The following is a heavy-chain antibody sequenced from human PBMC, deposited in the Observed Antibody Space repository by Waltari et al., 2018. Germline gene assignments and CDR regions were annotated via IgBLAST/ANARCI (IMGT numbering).Heavy chain of an antibody. J-gene: IGHJ3*02. CDR2: IMTDGSEE. V-gene: IGHV3-7*01. D-gene: IGHD3-22*01. CDR1: GCTLSRYW. CDR3: ARDQWFAFDI. Sequence: EVQLVESGGGLVQPGGSLRLSCAASGCTLSRYWMSWGRQAPGKGPEWVANIMTDGSEEYYVDSVRGRFTISRDNAKNSLYLQMNSLRPEDTAVYYCARDQWFAFDIWGHGTMVTVSS.